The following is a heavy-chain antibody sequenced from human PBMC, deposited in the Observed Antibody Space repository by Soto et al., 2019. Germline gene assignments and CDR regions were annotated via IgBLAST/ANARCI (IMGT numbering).Heavy chain of an antibody. CDR1: GFTFSSYG. V-gene: IGHV3-30*03. CDR2: ISYDGSNK. Sequence: QVQLVESGGGVVQHGRSLRLSCAASGFTFSSYGMHWVRQAPGKGLEWVAVISYDGSNKYYADSVKGRFTISRDNSKNTLYLQMNSLRAEDTAVYYCATKGTAERADYWGQGTLVTVSS. CDR3: ATKGTAERADY. D-gene: IGHD1-26*01. J-gene: IGHJ4*02.